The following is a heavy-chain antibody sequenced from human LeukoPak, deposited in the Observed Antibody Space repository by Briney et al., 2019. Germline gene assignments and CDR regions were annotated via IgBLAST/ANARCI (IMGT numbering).Heavy chain of an antibody. CDR3: ARDVLRYFAAARPWFDP. CDR1: GGSLENNH. CDR2: LHVSGNT. J-gene: IGHJ5*02. D-gene: IGHD3-9*01. V-gene: IGHV4-4*07. Sequence: SETLSLTCAVSGGSLENNHWAWIRLPAGKGLEWIGRLHVSGNTNFNPSLKSRVTISVDTSKNQFSLKLSSVTAADTAVYYCARDVLRYFAAARPWFDPWGQGTLVTVSS.